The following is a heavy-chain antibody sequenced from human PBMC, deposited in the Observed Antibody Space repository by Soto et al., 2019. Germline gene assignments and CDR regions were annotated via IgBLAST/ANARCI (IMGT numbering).Heavy chain of an antibody. J-gene: IGHJ4*02. V-gene: IGHV3-30*18. CDR3: AKEIRAYSSSWSFDY. Sequence: QVQMVESGGGVVQPGRSLRLSCAASGFTFSSYGMHWVRQAPGEGLEWVVVISYDGSIQYYTDSAKGRFTISRDNSKSTLYLKMNIRRAEDTAVYYCAKEIRAYSSSWSFDYWGQGTLVTVSS. CDR2: ISYDGSIQ. CDR1: GFTFSSYG. D-gene: IGHD6-13*01.